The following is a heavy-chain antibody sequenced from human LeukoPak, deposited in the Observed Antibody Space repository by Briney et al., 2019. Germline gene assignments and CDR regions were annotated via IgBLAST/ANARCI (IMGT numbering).Heavy chain of an antibody. CDR3: AREYVLRYFDWFFSRGYFDY. CDR1: GFTFSSYA. D-gene: IGHD3-9*01. V-gene: IGHV3-30-3*01. CDR2: ISYDGSNK. Sequence: GGSLRLSCAASGFTFSSYAMHWVRQAPGKGLEWVAVISYDGSNKYYADSVKGRFTISRDNSKNTLYLQMNSLRAEDTAVYYCAREYVLRYFDWFFSRGYFDYWGRGTLVTVSS. J-gene: IGHJ4*02.